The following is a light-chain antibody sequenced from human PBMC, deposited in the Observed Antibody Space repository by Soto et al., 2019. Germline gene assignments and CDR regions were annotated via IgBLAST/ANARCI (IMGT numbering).Light chain of an antibody. V-gene: IGKV3-20*01. J-gene: IGKJ1*01. CDR3: QQYATSPLT. CDR2: GAS. Sequence: EIVLTQSPGTLSLSPGERATLSCRASQSVSSNFLAWYQQKPGQAPRLVIFGASNRATGIPDRFSASGSGTEFTLTISRLEPEDVAVYYCQQYATSPLTFGHGTKVDIK. CDR1: QSVSSNF.